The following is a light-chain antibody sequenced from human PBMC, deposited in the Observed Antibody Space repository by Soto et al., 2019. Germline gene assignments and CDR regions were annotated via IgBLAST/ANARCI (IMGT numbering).Light chain of an antibody. CDR2: GNS. CDR3: QSYDSSLSGAV. V-gene: IGLV1-40*01. J-gene: IGLJ3*02. CDR1: SSSIGAGYD. Sequence: QSVLTQPPSVSGAPGQRVTISCTGSSSSIGAGYDVHWYQQLPGTAPKLLIYGNSNRPSGVPDRFSGSKSGTSASLAITGLQAEDEADYYCQSYDSSLSGAVFGGGPKLTVL.